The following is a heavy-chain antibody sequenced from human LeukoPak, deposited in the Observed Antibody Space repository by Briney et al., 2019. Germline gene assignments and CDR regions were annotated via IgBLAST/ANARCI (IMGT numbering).Heavy chain of an antibody. CDR3: AKALSDQWSMAH. V-gene: IGHV3-74*01. CDR1: GFTFSNYW. J-gene: IGHJ4*02. Sequence: PGGSLRLSCAASGFTFSNYWMHWVRQAPGKGLVWVSRINSDGSSTTYADSVKGRFTISRDNGQNTLDLQMNSLRAEDSAIYYCAKALSDQWSMAHWGQGTLVTVSS. D-gene: IGHD2-8*02. CDR2: INSDGSST.